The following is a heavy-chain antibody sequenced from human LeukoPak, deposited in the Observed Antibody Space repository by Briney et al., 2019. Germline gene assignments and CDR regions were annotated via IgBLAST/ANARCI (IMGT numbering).Heavy chain of an antibody. D-gene: IGHD4-11*01. J-gene: IGHJ4*02. CDR2: INTDGRTT. Sequence: PGGFLRLSCAASGFTFSSYWMNWVRQAPGKGLVWVAHINTDGRTTTYADSVKGRFTVARDNAKNTLYLEMNRLRAEDTAVYYCARDNAYMFDFWGQGTQVTVSS. V-gene: IGHV3-74*03. CDR1: GFTFSSYW. CDR3: ARDNAYMFDF.